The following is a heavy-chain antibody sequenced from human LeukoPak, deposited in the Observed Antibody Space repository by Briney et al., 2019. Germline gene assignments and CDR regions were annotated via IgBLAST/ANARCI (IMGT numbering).Heavy chain of an antibody. CDR2: ISSNGSTI. Sequence: GRTLSLSRAFSGVTLSDFYMSGIPRPPGRGLEWVLYISSNGSTIYYADSAKGRFTTSKDNAKNPVYLQMNSMSAEDTAVYYCAGGAWVFDYWGQGTLVTVSS. V-gene: IGHV3-11*01. J-gene: IGHJ4*02. CDR1: GVTLSDFY. D-gene: IGHD3-16*01. CDR3: AGGAWVFDY.